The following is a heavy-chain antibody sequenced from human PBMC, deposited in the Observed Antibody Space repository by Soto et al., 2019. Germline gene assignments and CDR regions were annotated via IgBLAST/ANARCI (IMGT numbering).Heavy chain of an antibody. CDR2: IYSGGST. CDR3: ARLHYDYWFAP. CDR1: GFTVSSNY. V-gene: IGHV3-53*01. Sequence: PGGSLRLSCAASGFTVSSNYMSWVRQAPGKGLEWVSVIYSGGSTYYADSVKGRFTISRDNSKNTLYLQMNSLRAEDTAVYYCARLHYDYWFAPWGQGTLVTVSS. D-gene: IGHD3-16*01. J-gene: IGHJ5*02.